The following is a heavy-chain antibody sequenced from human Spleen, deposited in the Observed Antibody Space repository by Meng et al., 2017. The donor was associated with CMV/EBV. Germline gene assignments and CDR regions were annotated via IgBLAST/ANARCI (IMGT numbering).Heavy chain of an antibody. D-gene: IGHD2-21*01. J-gene: IGHJ4*02. CDR2: ISYDGSNK. CDR1: GFNFRIYG. Sequence: GGSLRLSCAASGFNFRIYGMHWVRQLPGKGLEWVAVISYDGSNKYYADSVKGRFTISRDNSKNTLYLQMNSLRAEDTAVYYCARGLCGGDCYGFFDYWGQGTLVTVSS. CDR3: ARGLCGGDCYGFFDY. V-gene: IGHV3-30*19.